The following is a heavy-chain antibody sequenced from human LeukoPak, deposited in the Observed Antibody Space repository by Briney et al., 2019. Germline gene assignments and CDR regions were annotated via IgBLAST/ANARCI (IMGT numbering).Heavy chain of an antibody. J-gene: IGHJ4*01. CDR2: INHSGST. CDR1: GGSFSGYY. D-gene: IGHD3-10*01. Sequence: SETLSLTCAVYGGSFSGYYWSWIRQPPGKGLEWIGEINHSGSTNYNPSLKSRVTISVDTSKNQFSLKLSSVTAADTAVYYCARGDRSEYYFDYWGRGTLVTVSS. CDR3: ARGDRSEYYFDY. V-gene: IGHV4-34*01.